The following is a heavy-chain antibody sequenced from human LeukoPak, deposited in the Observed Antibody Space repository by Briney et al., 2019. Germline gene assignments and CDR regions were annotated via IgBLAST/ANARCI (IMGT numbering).Heavy chain of an antibody. CDR3: AKGMVKYCSSTSCSYYFDY. V-gene: IGHV3-33*06. CDR1: GFTFSSYG. D-gene: IGHD2-2*01. Sequence: GGTLRLSCAASGFTFSSYGMHWVRQAPGKGLEWVAVIWYGGSNKYYADSVKGRFTISRDNSKNTLYLQMNSLRAEDTAVYYCAKGMVKYCSSTSCSYYFDYWGQGTLVTVSS. J-gene: IGHJ4*02. CDR2: IWYGGSNK.